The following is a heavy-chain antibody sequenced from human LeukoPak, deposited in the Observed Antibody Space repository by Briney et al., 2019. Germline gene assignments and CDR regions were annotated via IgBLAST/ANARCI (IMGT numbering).Heavy chain of an antibody. CDR3: ARGIVVQPSANWFDP. CDR2: INADDGNT. V-gene: IGHV1-3*01. CDR1: GYTFTTYA. D-gene: IGHD2-2*01. Sequence: ASVKVSCKPSGYTFTTYAIHWVRQAPGQRLEWMGLINADDGNTRYSQRFQGRVTITRDTSANTAYMEPSSLRFEDTAAYYCARGIVVQPSANWFDPWGQGTPVTVSS. J-gene: IGHJ5*02.